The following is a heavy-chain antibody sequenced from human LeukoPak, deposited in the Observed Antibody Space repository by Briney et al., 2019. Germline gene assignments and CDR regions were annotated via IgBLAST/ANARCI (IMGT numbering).Heavy chain of an antibody. V-gene: IGHV3-48*02. CDR1: GFTFSSYS. J-gene: IGHJ4*02. CDR2: ISSSSGTI. D-gene: IGHD3-22*01. Sequence: GGSLRLSCAASGFTFSSYSMNWVRQAQGKGLEWVSYISSSSGTIYYADSVKGRFTISRDNAKDSLFLQMNSLRDEDTAVYYCARDYDSSGYQSDYFDYWGQGTLVTVSS. CDR3: ARDYDSSGYQSDYFDY.